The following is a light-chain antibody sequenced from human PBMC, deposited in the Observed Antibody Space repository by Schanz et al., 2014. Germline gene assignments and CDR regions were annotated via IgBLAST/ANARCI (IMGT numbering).Light chain of an antibody. CDR1: GGRSDYA. J-gene: IGLJ2*01. CDR3: QTWGTGMV. Sequence: QPVLTQSPSVSASLGASVKLTCTLRGGRSDYAIVWHQQKPEKGPRFLMKFNTDGSQTKGDGMPDRFSGSVSGADYYLTISNLQSGDEADYYCQTWGTGMVFGGGTKLTV. CDR2: FNTDGSQ. V-gene: IGLV4-69*01.